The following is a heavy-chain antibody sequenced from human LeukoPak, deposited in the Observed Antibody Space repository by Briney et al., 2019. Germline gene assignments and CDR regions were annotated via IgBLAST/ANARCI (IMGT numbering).Heavy chain of an antibody. Sequence: GGTLRLSCAAAGFTFSSYGMSWVRQAPGNGLEWVSAISGSGGSTYYADSVKGRFTISRDNSKNTLYLQMNSLRAEDTAVYYCAKDRPYSSSFDYWGQGTLVTVSS. CDR2: ISGSGGST. CDR1: GFTFSSYG. D-gene: IGHD6-13*01. J-gene: IGHJ4*02. V-gene: IGHV3-23*01. CDR3: AKDRPYSSSFDY.